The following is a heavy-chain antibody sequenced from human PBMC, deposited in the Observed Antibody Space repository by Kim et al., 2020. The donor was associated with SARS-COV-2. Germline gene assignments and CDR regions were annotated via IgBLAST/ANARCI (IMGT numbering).Heavy chain of an antibody. V-gene: IGHV4-34*01. CDR1: GGSFSGYY. CDR3: ASQTIWFGEFPQLEANWFDP. J-gene: IGHJ5*02. CDR2: INHSGST. Sequence: SETLSLTCAVYGGSFSGYYWSWIRQPPGKGLEWIGEINHSGSTNYNPSLKSRVTISVDTSKNQFSLKLSSVTAADTAVYYCASQTIWFGEFPQLEANWFDPWGQGTLVTVSS. D-gene: IGHD3-10*01.